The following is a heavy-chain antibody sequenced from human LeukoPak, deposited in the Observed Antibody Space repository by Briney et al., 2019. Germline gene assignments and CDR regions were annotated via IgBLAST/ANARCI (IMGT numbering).Heavy chain of an antibody. CDR1: GGSINNYY. J-gene: IGHJ3*02. V-gene: IGHV4-4*07. CDR2: IYTRGST. Sequence: PSETLFLTCTVSGGSINNYYWSWIRQPAGKGLEWIGRIYTRGSTNYNPSPKSRVTMSVDTSKNQFSLKLSSVTAADTAVYYCARGRYCSADICSGGDAFDIWGQGTMVSVSS. D-gene: IGHD2-15*01. CDR3: ARGRYCSADICSGGDAFDI.